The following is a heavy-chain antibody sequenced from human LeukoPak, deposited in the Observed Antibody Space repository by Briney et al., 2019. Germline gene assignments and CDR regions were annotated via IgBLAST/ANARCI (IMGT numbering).Heavy chain of an antibody. V-gene: IGHV3-33*08. D-gene: IGHD6-13*01. CDR2: IWYDGSNK. Sequence: GGSLRLSCAASGFTFSSYGMHWVRQAPGKGLEWVTVIWYDGSNKYYADSVKGRFTISRDNSKNTLYLQMNSLRAEDTAVYYCARDQRVAYSSSWYGGAFDIWGQGTMVTVSS. CDR3: ARDQRVAYSSSWYGGAFDI. J-gene: IGHJ3*02. CDR1: GFTFSSYG.